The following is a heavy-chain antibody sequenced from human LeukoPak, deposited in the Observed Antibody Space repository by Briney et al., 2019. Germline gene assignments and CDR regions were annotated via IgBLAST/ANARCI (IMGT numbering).Heavy chain of an antibody. Sequence: SETLSLTCTVSGDSINSLDLWSWVRQPPGKGLEWIGEMYLSGTTHSNPSVKSRVTISIDKSKNQFFLNLSSVTAADTAVYYCAGLVGRYSSGLYYYYFDYWGQGTLDTVSS. CDR2: MYLSGTT. J-gene: IGHJ4*02. CDR3: AGLVGRYSSGLYYYYFDY. D-gene: IGHD3-22*01. V-gene: IGHV4-4*02. CDR1: GDSINSLDL.